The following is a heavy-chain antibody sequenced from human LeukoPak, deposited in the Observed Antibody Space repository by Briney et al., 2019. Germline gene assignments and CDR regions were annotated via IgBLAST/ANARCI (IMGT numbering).Heavy chain of an antibody. CDR1: GFTFSSYG. CDR3: ATKGPYYYDSSGYPYKGGDY. CDR2: IRYDGSNK. Sequence: GGSLRLSCAASGFTFSSYGMHWVRQAPGKGLEWVAFIRYDGSNKYYADSVTGRFTISRDNSKNTLHLQMNSLRAEDTAVYYCATKGPYYYDSSGYPYKGGDYWGQGTLVTVSS. V-gene: IGHV3-30*02. J-gene: IGHJ4*02. D-gene: IGHD3-22*01.